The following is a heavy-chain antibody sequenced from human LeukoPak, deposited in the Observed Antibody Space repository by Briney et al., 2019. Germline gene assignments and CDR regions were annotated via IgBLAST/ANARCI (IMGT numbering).Heavy chain of an antibody. D-gene: IGHD5-24*01. J-gene: IGHJ4*02. CDR3: AKSKDGYNLVFDY. V-gene: IGHV3-30*18. CDR2: ISYDGSNK. CDR1: GFTFSSYG. Sequence: GGSLTLSCAASGFTFSSYGMHWVRQAPGKGLEWVAVISYDGSNKYYADSVKGRFTISRDNSKNTLYLQMNSLRAEDTAVYYCAKSKDGYNLVFDYWGQGTLVTVSS.